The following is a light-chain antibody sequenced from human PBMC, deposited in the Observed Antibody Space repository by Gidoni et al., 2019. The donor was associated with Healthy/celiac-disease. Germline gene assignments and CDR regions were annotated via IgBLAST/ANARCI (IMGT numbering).Light chain of an antibody. CDR3: QQRSNWPSKVT. CDR2: DAS. Sequence: EIVLTQSPATLSLSPGERATLSCRASQSVSSYVAWYQQKPGQAPRLLIYDASNRATGIPARFSGSGSGTDFTLTISSLEPEDFAVYYCQQRSNWPSKVTFGQGTRLEIK. J-gene: IGKJ5*01. CDR1: QSVSSY. V-gene: IGKV3-11*01.